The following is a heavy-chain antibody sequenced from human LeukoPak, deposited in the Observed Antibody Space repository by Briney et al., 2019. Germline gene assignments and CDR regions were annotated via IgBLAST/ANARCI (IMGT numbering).Heavy chain of an antibody. V-gene: IGHV3-74*01. Sequence: PGRSLSLSCAASGFTFNRYWMHWVRQAPGKGLVWVSRINSDGNSTSYADSVKGRFTISRDNAKNTLYLQMNSLRAEDTAVYYCTRAYYDSSGRYFDHWGQGTLVTVSS. D-gene: IGHD3-22*01. CDR2: INSDGNST. CDR3: TRAYYDSSGRYFDH. CDR1: GFTFNRYW. J-gene: IGHJ4*02.